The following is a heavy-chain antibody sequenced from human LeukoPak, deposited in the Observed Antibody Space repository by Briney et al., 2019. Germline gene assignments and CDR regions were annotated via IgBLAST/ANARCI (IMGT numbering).Heavy chain of an antibody. CDR1: GGTFSSYA. V-gene: IGHV1-69*04. Sequence: GASVKVSCKASGGTFSSYAISWVRQAPGQGLEWMGRIIPILGIANYAQKFQGRVTITADRSTSTAYMELSSLRSEDTAVYYRARGKVGANAYYDYWGQGTLVTVSS. J-gene: IGHJ4*02. D-gene: IGHD1-26*01. CDR2: IIPILGIA. CDR3: ARGKVGANAYYDY.